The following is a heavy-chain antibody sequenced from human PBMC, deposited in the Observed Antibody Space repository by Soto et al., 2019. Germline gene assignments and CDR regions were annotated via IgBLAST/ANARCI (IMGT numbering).Heavy chain of an antibody. CDR2: IGTSTSTV. CDR1: GFTFSDYS. CDR3: ARDSAYSFDY. J-gene: IGHJ4*02. D-gene: IGHD2-15*01. Sequence: ESGGGLVQPGGSLRLSCTASGFTFSDYSMNWVRQAPGKGLEWASYIGTSTSTVYYADSVEGRFSISRDNAKNSLYLQMDSLRAEDTAVYYCARDSAYSFDYWGQGILVTVSP. V-gene: IGHV3-48*01.